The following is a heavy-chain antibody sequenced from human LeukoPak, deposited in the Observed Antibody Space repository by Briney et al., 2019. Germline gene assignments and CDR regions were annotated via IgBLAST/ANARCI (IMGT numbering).Heavy chain of an antibody. J-gene: IGHJ4*02. V-gene: IGHV4-4*07. CDR3: ARDRIVGAIDY. Sequence: SETLSLTCTVSGGSISTYYWSWIRQPAGKGLEWIGRINTSGSTNYNPSLKSRVTMSVDTSKNQFSLRLSSVTAADTAVYYCARDRIVGAIDYWGQGTLVTVSS. CDR1: GGSISTYY. CDR2: INTSGST. D-gene: IGHD1-26*01.